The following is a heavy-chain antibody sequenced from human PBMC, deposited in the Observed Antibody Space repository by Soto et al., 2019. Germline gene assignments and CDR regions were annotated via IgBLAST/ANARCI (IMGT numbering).Heavy chain of an antibody. J-gene: IGHJ6*04. CDR3: AGSPGDCSDGRCPWPLVV. CDR2: INSDGRET. Sequence: EVQLVESGGGLVQPGGSLRLSCAVSGFSFRSYWINWVRQAPGKGLVWVSRINSDGRETSHADSVKGRFTISRDNANNTLYLQMSSLRAEDTAVYYCAGSPGDCSDGRCPWPLVVWGRGTTVTVSS. CDR1: GFSFRSYW. V-gene: IGHV3-74*01. D-gene: IGHD2-15*01.